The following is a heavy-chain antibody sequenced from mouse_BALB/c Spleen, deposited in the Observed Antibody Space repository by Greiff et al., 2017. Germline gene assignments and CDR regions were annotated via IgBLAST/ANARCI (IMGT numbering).Heavy chain of an antibody. CDR2: IYPGSGST. CDR3: TRSLYDYDVPFAY. J-gene: IGHJ3*01. V-gene: IGHV1S22*01. CDR1: GYTFTSYW. D-gene: IGHD2-4*01. Sequence: LQQPGSELVRPGASVKLSCKASGYTFTSYWMHWVKQRHGQGLEWIGNIYPGSGSTNYDEKFKSKGTLTVDTSSSTAYMHLSSLTSEDSAVYYCTRSLYDYDVPFAYWGQGTLVTVSA.